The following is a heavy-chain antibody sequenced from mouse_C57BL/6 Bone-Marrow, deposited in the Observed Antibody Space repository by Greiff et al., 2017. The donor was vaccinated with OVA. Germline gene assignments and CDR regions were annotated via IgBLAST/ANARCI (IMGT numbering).Heavy chain of an antibody. V-gene: IGHV10-1*01. CDR3: VRQGDYGSSYDY. Sequence: EVKVVESGGGLVQPKGSLKLSCAASGFSFNTYAMNWVRQAPGKGLEWVARIRSKSNNYATYYADSVKDRFTISRDDSESMLYLQMNNLKTEDTAMYYCVRQGDYGSSYDYWGQGTTLTVSS. CDR2: IRSKSNNYAT. CDR1: GFSFNTYA. J-gene: IGHJ2*01. D-gene: IGHD1-1*01.